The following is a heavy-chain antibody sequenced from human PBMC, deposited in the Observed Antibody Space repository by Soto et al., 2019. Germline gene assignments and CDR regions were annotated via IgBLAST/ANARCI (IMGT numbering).Heavy chain of an antibody. Sequence: GASVKVSCKASGYTFTSYGISWVRQAPGQGLEWMGWISAYNGNTNYAQKLQGRVTMTTDTSTSTAYMELRSLRSDDTAVYYCARVRSSSGWYRRLLDYWGQGTLVTVSS. CDR3: ARVRSSSGWYRRLLDY. D-gene: IGHD6-19*01. V-gene: IGHV1-18*01. J-gene: IGHJ4*02. CDR2: ISAYNGNT. CDR1: GYTFTSYG.